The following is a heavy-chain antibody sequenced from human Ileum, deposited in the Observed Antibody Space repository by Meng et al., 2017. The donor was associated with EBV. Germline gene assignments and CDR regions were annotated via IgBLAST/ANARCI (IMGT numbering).Heavy chain of an antibody. V-gene: IGHV3-30*18. CDR2: ISYDGSNK. D-gene: IGHD6-13*01. Sequence: QVQLVESXXGVVQPGXALRLSCXASGFTFSSYGMHWVRQAPGKGLEWVTLISYDGSNKDYADSVKGRFTISRDNSKNTLYVQMNSLRAEDTAVYYCAKDRVAAAGMGAFQHWGQGTLVTVSS. CDR1: GFTFSSYG. J-gene: IGHJ1*01. CDR3: AKDRVAAAGMGAFQH.